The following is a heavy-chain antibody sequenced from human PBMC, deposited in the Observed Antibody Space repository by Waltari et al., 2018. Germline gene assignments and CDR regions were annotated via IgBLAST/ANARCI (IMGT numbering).Heavy chain of an antibody. CDR2: IYYSGST. CDR3: ASFGTGDDPDDAFDI. CDR1: GGSISSSSYY. V-gene: IGHV4-39*01. D-gene: IGHD3-10*01. Sequence: QLQLQESGPGLVKPSETLSLTCTVSGGSISSSSYYWGWIRQPPGKGLEWIGSIYYSGSTYYNPSLMSRVTISVDTSKNQFSLKLSSVTAADTAVYYCASFGTGDDPDDAFDIWGQGTMVIVSS. J-gene: IGHJ3*02.